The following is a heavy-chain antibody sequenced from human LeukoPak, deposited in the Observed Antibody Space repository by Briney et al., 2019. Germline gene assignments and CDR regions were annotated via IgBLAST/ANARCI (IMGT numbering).Heavy chain of an antibody. CDR3: VRIAVANNYYYGMDV. CDR2: ISSSGSTI. V-gene: IGHV3-11*04. CDR1: GFTFSDYY. Sequence: GGSLRLSCAASGFTFSDYYMSWIRQAPGKGLEWVSYISSSGSTIYYADSVKGRFTISRDNAKNSLYLQMNSLRAEDTAVYYCVRIAVANNYYYGMDVWGKGTTVTVSS. J-gene: IGHJ6*04. D-gene: IGHD6-19*01.